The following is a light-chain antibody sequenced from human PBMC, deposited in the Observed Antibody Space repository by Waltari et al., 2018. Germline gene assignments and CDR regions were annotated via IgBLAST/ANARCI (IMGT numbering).Light chain of an antibody. V-gene: IGKV3-15*01. CDR2: GAS. J-gene: IGKJ2*03. CDR1: QKISSN. Sequence: IVLTQSPGTLSVSPGERATLSCRASQKISSNLAWYQQKPGQPPRLLIYGASTRATGVPVRFTGSGSGIEFTLTISSLQSEDSAVYYCHQYNNWPRYSFGQGTKLEIK. CDR3: HQYNNWPRYS.